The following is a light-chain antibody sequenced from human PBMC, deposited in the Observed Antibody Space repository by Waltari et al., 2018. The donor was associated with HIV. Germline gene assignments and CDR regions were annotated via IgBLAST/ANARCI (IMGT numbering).Light chain of an antibody. Sequence: DIVMTQSPLSLPVTPGEPAPISCRSTESLLHSNGYKYLDWYLQKPGQSPQLLISLGSNRAPGVPGRFRGSGSGTDFTLKISRVEAEDVGVYYCMQALQTPFTFGPGTKVDIK. CDR3: MQALQTPFT. CDR1: ESLLHSNGYKY. J-gene: IGKJ3*01. V-gene: IGKV2-28*01. CDR2: LGS.